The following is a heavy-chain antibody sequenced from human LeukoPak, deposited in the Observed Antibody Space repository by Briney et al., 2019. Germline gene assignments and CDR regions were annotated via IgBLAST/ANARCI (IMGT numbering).Heavy chain of an antibody. V-gene: IGHV4-4*02. CDR1: GGSISSSNW. D-gene: IGHD5-18*01. J-gene: IGHJ6*03. CDR2: IYHSGST. CDR3: ARFRAETDTAMPTVYYYYYMDV. Sequence: SETLSLTCAVSGGSISSSNWWSWVRQPPGKGLEWIGEIYHSGSTNYNPSLKSRVTISVDKSKNQFSLKLSSVTAADTAVYYCARFRAETDTAMPTVYYYYYMDVRGKGTTVTVSS.